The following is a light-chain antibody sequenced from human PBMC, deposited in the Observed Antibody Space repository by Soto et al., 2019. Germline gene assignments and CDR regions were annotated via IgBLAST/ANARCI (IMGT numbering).Light chain of an antibody. CDR2: GVS. CDR1: QNISTY. Sequence: EIVLTQSPATLSLSPGEGASLSCRASQNISTYLAWYQQRPGQVPRLLIYGVSKRAPAIPPRFSGSGSGTDFTLSVSGLETEDFATYYCQQYNSYSWTFGQGTKVEIK. J-gene: IGKJ1*01. CDR3: QQYNSYSWT. V-gene: IGKV3-11*01.